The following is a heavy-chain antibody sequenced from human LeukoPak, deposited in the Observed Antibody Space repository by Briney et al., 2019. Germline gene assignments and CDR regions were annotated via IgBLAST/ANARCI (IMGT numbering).Heavy chain of an antibody. CDR1: VGSITSGNYS. CDR3: ARAYNFWSGYSH. J-gene: IGHJ4*02. V-gene: IGHV4-61*02. D-gene: IGHD3-3*01. Sequence: SQTLSLTCTVSVGSITSGNYSWTWIRRPPGKDLEGFAGIFTSGSPNYNPSLKSRVTISVDTSKDQFSLKLPSATAADTAVYYCARAYNFWSGYSHRGQGTLVTVSS. CDR2: IFTSGSP.